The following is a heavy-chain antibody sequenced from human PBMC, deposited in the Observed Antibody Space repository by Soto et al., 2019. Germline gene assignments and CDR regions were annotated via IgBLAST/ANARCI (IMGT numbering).Heavy chain of an antibody. CDR3: ARGDSTDCSNGVCSFFYNHDMDV. V-gene: IGHV1-3*04. D-gene: IGHD2-8*01. Sequence: QVQLVQSGAEVKKPGASVKVSCKASGYTFKSYQIYWVRQAPGQRLECMGWINISNGNTEYSQNFQGRVTMTRDTSASTAYMELSSLRSEDTAVYYCARGDSTDCSNGVCSFFYNHDMDVWGQGTTVTVSS. J-gene: IGHJ6*02. CDR2: INISNGNT. CDR1: GYTFKSYQ.